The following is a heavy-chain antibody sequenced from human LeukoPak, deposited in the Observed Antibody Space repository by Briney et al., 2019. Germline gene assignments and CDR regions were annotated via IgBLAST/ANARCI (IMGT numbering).Heavy chain of an antibody. J-gene: IGHJ5*02. Sequence: SETLSLTCTVSGGSISSSSYYWGWIRQPPGKGLEWIGSIYYSGSTYYNPSLKSRVTISVDTSKNQFSLKLSSVTAADTAVYYCAREEYYYGSGSYYNEGGNWFDPWGQGTLVTVSS. CDR1: GGSISSSSYY. D-gene: IGHD3-10*01. V-gene: IGHV4-39*07. CDR2: IYYSGST. CDR3: AREEYYYGSGSYYNEGGNWFDP.